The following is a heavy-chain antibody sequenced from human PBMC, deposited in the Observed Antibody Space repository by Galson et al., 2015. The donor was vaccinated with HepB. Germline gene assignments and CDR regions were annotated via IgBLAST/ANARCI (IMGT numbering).Heavy chain of an antibody. J-gene: IGHJ5*02. D-gene: IGHD2-2*01. Sequence: QSGAEVKKPGTSVKVSCKASGYTFTSYDINWVRQATGQGLEWMGWMNPNSGNTGYAQKFQGRVTMTRNTSISTAYMELSSLRSEDTAVYYCARDSSVVPWGAGGTFDPWGQGTLVTVSS. CDR1: GYTFTSYD. CDR3: ARDSSVVPWGAGGTFDP. V-gene: IGHV1-8*01. CDR2: MNPNSGNT.